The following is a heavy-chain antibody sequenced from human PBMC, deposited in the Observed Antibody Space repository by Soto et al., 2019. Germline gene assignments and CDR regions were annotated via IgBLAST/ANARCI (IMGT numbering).Heavy chain of an antibody. CDR2: INGGNGNT. D-gene: IGHD3-22*01. CDR1: GYTFSNYA. V-gene: IGHV1-3*01. CDR3: AREGYDSGYYFFDY. Sequence: ASVKVSCTASGYTFSNYAMHWVRQAHGQRLEWMGWINGGNGNTENSQTFQGRVTISRDTSATTAYMELSSLKNEDTAVYFCAREGYDSGYYFFDYWGQGTPVTVSS. J-gene: IGHJ4*02.